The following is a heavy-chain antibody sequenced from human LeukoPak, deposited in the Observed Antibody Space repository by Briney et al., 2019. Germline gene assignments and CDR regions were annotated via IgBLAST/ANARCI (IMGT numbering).Heavy chain of an antibody. CDR1: GGTFSSYA. V-gene: IGHV1-18*01. J-gene: IGHJ6*02. CDR3: ASGGDSSGWFNYYYYGMDV. CDR2: ISAYNGNT. Sequence: ASVKVSCKASGGTFSSYAISWVRQAPGQGLEWMGWISAYNGNTNYAQKLQGRVTMTTDTSTSTAYMELRSLRSDDTAVYYCASGGDSSGWFNYYYYGMDVWGQGTTVTVSS. D-gene: IGHD6-19*01.